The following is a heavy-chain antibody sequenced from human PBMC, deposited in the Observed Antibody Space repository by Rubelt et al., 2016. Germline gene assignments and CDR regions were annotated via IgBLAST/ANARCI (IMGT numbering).Heavy chain of an antibody. CDR3: ARVRSSATMAPYYFDY. J-gene: IGHJ4*02. Sequence: QVQLQESGPGLVKPSETLSLTCTVSGGSISGYYWSWIRQSPEKGLEWIGYIYYSGSTNYNPSLKSRVTISVDTSKNQFSLKLSSGTAADTAGYYCARVRSSATMAPYYFDYWGQGTLVTVSS. V-gene: IGHV4-59*01. CDR2: IYYSGST. CDR1: GGSISGYY. D-gene: IGHD6-25*01.